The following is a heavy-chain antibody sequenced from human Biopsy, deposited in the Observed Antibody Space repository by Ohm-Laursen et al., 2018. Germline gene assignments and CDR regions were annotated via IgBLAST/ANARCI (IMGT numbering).Heavy chain of an antibody. V-gene: IGHV3-21*01. Sequence: SLRLSCAVSGFIFSSYGMHWVRQAPGEGLEWVSSISSSSNFIYYGDSVKGRFTISRDNAKNSLYLQMNSLRAEDTAVYYCARVLLPAAAVHYGMDVWGQGTTVTVSS. J-gene: IGHJ6*02. CDR2: ISSSSNFI. CDR1: GFIFSSYG. D-gene: IGHD2-2*01. CDR3: ARVLLPAAAVHYGMDV.